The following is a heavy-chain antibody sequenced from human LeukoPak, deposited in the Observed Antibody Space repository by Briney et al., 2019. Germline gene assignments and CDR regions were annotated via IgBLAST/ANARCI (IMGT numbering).Heavy chain of an antibody. D-gene: IGHD2-2*01. J-gene: IGHJ6*02. CDR2: ISWNSGSI. V-gene: IGHV3-9*01. CDR1: GFTFDDYA. Sequence: ARSLRLSCAASGFTFDDYAMHWVRQAPGKGLEWVSGISWNSGSIGYADSVKGRFTISRDNAKNSLYLQMNSLRAEDTALCYCAKDRSVYHMDYGMDVWGQGTTVTVSS. CDR3: AKDRSVYHMDYGMDV.